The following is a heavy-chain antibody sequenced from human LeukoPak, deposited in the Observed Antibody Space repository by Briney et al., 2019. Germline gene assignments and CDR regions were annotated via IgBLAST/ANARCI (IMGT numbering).Heavy chain of an antibody. Sequence: QTLSLTCGISGDSVSSNTGAWNWIRQSPSRGLEWLGKTYYRSKWNNDYAVSVKDRITINPDTSKDQFSLQLNSVTPEDTAVYYCAREVFKYGRFYFDYWGQGTPVTVSS. CDR2: TYYRSKWNN. D-gene: IGHD1-14*01. CDR1: GDSVSSNTGA. J-gene: IGHJ4*02. CDR3: AREVFKYGRFYFDY. V-gene: IGHV6-1*01.